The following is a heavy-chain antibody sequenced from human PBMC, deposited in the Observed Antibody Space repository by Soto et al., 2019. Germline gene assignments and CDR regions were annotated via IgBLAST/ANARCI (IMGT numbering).Heavy chain of an antibody. Sequence: SVKVSCKASGGTFNNYPITWVRQAPGEGLEWMGGSIPIYGTANYAQKFQGRVTISVDESTSTAYMELSSLRSEDTAVYYCARGRGYSGDDHYYYFDMDVWGQGTTVTVS. CDR1: GGTFNNYP. J-gene: IGHJ6*02. V-gene: IGHV1-69*13. D-gene: IGHD5-12*01. CDR2: SIPIYGTA. CDR3: ARGRGYSGDDHYYYFDMDV.